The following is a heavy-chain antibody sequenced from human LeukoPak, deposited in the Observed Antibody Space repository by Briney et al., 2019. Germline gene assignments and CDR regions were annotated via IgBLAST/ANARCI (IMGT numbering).Heavy chain of an antibody. CDR3: AKEYSSSWYGALYYYYYYYMDV. CDR1: GFTFSNYD. V-gene: IGHV3-30*18. D-gene: IGHD6-13*01. CDR2: ISYDGSNK. Sequence: GGSLRLSCAASGFTFSNYDMHWVRQAPGKGLEWVAVISYDGSNKYHADSVKGRFTISRDNSKNTLYLQMNSLRAEDTAVYYCAKEYSSSWYGALYYYYYYYMDVWGKGTTVTVSS. J-gene: IGHJ6*03.